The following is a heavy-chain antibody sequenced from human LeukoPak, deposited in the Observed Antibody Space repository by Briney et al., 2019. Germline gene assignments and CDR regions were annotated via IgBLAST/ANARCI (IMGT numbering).Heavy chain of an antibody. CDR1: GFTFTNYA. D-gene: IGHD4-17*01. J-gene: IGHJ6*02. Sequence: GGSLRLSCAVSGFTFTNYAMSWVRQAPEKGLEWVSSISSSSAYIYYADSVKGRFTISRDNAKNSLYLQMNSLRVEDTAVYYCARGDYGDYVSYSGMDVWGQGTTVTVS. CDR2: ISSSSAYI. CDR3: ARGDYGDYVSYSGMDV. V-gene: IGHV3-21*01.